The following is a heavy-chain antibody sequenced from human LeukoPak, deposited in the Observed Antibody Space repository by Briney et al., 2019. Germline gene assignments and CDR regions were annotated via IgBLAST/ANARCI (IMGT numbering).Heavy chain of an antibody. D-gene: IGHD3-22*01. CDR3: TTRSSGYYYALSYYYMDV. V-gene: IGHV3-15*01. Sequence: GGSLRLSCAASGFTFSNAWMSWVRQAPGKGLEWVGRIKSKTDGGTTDYAAPVKGRFTISRDDSKNTLYLQMNSLKTEDTAVYYCTTRSSGYYYALSYYYMDVWGKGTTVTISS. CDR2: IKSKTDGGTT. J-gene: IGHJ6*03. CDR1: GFTFSNAW.